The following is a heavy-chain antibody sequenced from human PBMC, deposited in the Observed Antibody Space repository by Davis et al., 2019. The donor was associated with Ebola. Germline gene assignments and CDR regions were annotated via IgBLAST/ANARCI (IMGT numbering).Heavy chain of an antibody. CDR3: VRAGFRELFSYGMDV. CDR1: GFTFSGSW. J-gene: IGHJ6*02. CDR2: IRQDGNEK. V-gene: IGHV3-7*01. Sequence: GESLKISCAASGFTFSGSWMSWLRQVPGKGLEWVANIRQDGNEKHYIDSVRGRFTISRDNAKNSLYLQMNSLRAEDTAVYYCVRAGFRELFSYGMDVWGQGTTVTVSS. D-gene: IGHD3-10*01.